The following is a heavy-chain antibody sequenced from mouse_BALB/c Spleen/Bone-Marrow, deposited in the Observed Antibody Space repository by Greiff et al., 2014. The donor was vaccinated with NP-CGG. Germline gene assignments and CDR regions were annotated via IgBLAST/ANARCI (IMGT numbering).Heavy chain of an antibody. V-gene: IGHV14-3*02. CDR3: ARWEYYAMDD. CDR2: IDPANGNT. CDR1: GFNIKDTY. Sequence: EVQLQQSXAELVKPGASVKLSCTASGFNIKDTYMHWVKQRPEQGLEWIGRIDPANGNTKYDPKFQGKATITADTSSNTAYLQLSSLTSEDTAVYYCARWEYYAMDDWGQGTSVTVSS. D-gene: IGHD4-1*01. J-gene: IGHJ4*01.